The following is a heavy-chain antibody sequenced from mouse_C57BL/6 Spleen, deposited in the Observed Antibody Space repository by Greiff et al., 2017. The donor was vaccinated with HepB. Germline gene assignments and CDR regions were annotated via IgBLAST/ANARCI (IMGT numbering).Heavy chain of an antibody. V-gene: IGHV6-3*01. CDR2: IRLKSDNYAT. J-gene: IGHJ2*01. Sequence: EVKVEESGGGLVQPGGSMKLSCVASGFTFSNYWMNWVRQSPEKGLEWVAQIRLKSDNYATHYAESVKGRFTISRDDSKSSVYLQMNNLRAEDTGIYYCTGRLLDYFDYWGQGTTLTVSS. CDR1: GFTFSNYW. CDR3: TGRLLDYFDY. D-gene: IGHD2-3*01.